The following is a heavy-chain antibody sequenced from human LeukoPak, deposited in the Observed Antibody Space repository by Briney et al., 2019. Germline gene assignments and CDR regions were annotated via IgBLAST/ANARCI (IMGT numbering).Heavy chain of an antibody. CDR3: ARHWSCQGSGSYSFDY. D-gene: IGHD3-10*01. V-gene: IGHV4-59*08. CDR2: IHYTGGT. Sequence: SETLSLTCTVSGGSISSSFWSWIRQPPGKGLEWIAYIHYTGGTKYNPSLKSRVTISVDTSMNEVSLKLSSVTAAGTAVYYCARHWSCQGSGSYSFDYWGQGALVTVSS. CDR1: GGSISSSF. J-gene: IGHJ4*02.